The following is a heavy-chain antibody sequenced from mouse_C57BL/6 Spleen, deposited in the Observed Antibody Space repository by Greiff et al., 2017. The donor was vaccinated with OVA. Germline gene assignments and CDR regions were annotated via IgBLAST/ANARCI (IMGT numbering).Heavy chain of an antibody. CDR3: TREGMDY. V-gene: IGHV1-15*01. Sequence: QVQLKESGAELVRPGASVTLSCKASGYTFTDYEMHWVKQTPVHGLEWIGAIDPETGGTAYKQKFKGKAILTADKSSSTAYMELRSLTSEDSAVYYCTREGMDYWGQGTTLTVSS. CDR1: GYTFTDYE. CDR2: IDPETGGT. J-gene: IGHJ2*01.